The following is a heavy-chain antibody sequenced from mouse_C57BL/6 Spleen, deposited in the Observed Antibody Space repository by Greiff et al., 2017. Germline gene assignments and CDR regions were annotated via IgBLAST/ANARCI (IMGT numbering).Heavy chain of an antibody. V-gene: IGHV1-69*01. D-gene: IGHD1-1*01. CDR2: IDPSDSYT. CDR1: GYTFTSYW. Sequence: QVQLQQPGAELVMPGASVKLSCKASGYTFTSYWMHWVKQRPGQGLEWIGEIDPSDSYTNYNQKFKGKSTLTVDKSSSTAYMPLSSLTSADAAVYYCASYDVGSCLFACWGQGTLVTVSA. J-gene: IGHJ3*01. CDR3: ASYDVGSCLFAC.